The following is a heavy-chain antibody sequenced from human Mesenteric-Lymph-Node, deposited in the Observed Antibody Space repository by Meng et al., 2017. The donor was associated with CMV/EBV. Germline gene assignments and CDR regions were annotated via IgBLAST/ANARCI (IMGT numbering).Heavy chain of an antibody. CDR1: GFTITGSY. D-gene: IGHD3-3*01. V-gene: IGHV3-66*02. CDR2: IYSGGNT. CDR3: ARIDFWSGFEFDP. Sequence: GGSLRLSCAASGFTITGSYMSWVRQAPGKGLEWISVIYSGGNTFYADSVKGRFTISRDNSKNTLYLQINSLRAEDTAVYYCARIDFWSGFEFDPWGRGTLVTVSS. J-gene: IGHJ5*02.